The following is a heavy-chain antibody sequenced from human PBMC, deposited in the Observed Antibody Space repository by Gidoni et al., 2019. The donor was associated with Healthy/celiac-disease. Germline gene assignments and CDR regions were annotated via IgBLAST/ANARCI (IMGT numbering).Heavy chain of an antibody. J-gene: IGHJ3*02. CDR2: IYYSGST. CDR1: GCSISSSRYY. V-gene: IGHV4-39*01. D-gene: IGHD6-13*01. Sequence: QLQLQESGPGLVKPSETLSLTCTVSGCSISSSRYYWGWIRQPPGKGLEWIGSIYYSGSTYYNPSLKSRVTISVDTSKNQFSLKLSSVTAADTAVYYCARHGISQPLDIWGQGTMVTVSS. CDR3: ARHGISQPLDI.